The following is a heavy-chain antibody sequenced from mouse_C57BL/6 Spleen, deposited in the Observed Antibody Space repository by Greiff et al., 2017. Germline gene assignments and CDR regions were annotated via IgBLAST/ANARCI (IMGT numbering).Heavy chain of an antibody. CDR3: ARAYYYGSSPYFDY. V-gene: IGHV1-82*01. J-gene: IGHJ2*01. CDR1: GYAFSSSW. CDR2: IYPGDGDT. Sequence: VQLQESGPELVKPGASVKISCKASGYAFSSSWMNWVKQRPGKGLEWIGRIYPGDGDTNYNGKFKGKATLTADKSSSTAYMQLSSLTSEDSAVXFSARAYYYGSSPYFDYWGQGTTLTVSS. D-gene: IGHD1-1*01.